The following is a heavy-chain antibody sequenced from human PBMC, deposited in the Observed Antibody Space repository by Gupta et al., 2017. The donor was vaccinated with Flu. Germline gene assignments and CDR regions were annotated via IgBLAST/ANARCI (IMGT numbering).Heavy chain of an antibody. CDR3: ARKGGGHCSGGTCYSFDY. Sequence: VRQAPGQGLEWMEGIIPVFGPTNYAQKFQGRVTITADESTSTAYMELSSLRSEDTAVYYCARKGGGHCSGGTCYSFDYWGQGTLVTVSS. D-gene: IGHD2-15*01. CDR2: IIPVFGPT. J-gene: IGHJ4*02. V-gene: IGHV1-69*01.